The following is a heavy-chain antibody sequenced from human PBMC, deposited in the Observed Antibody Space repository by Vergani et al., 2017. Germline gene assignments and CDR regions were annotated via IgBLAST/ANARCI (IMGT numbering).Heavy chain of an antibody. Sequence: QVQLQESGPGVVKPSQTLSVTCAVSGGSISSGDHCWTWIRQRPGKGLEWIGYIFYSGTTYDNPSLRSPLTISVDTSQNQFSLKLRFVTAADTAVYYCARVDTXVPATSHFYYMDVWGKGTTVVVSS. CDR2: IFYSGTT. V-gene: IGHV4-31*11. CDR3: ARVDTXVPATSHFYYMDV. J-gene: IGHJ6*03. CDR1: GGSISSGDHC. D-gene: IGHD6-25*01.